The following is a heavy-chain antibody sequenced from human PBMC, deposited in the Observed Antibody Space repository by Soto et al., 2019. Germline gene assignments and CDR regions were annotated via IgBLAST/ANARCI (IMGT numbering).Heavy chain of an antibody. CDR3: ARSAGNGGLAVPIHY. V-gene: IGHV3-33*01. CDR2: IWYDGSNK. D-gene: IGHD3-10*01. Sequence: GGSLRLSCASSGFTFSNYGMLWVRQAPGKGLEWVAVIWYDGSNKYYADSVKGRFTISRDNSKNTLFLQMDSLRAEDTAVYYCARSAGNGGLAVPIHYWAQGTMVTVYS. CDR1: GFTFSNYG. J-gene: IGHJ4*02.